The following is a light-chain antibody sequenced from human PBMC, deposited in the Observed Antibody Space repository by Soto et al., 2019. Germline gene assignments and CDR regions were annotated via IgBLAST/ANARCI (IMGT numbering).Light chain of an antibody. CDR1: QGIRKD. J-gene: IGKJ1*01. Sequence: IHMTQSASSLSASVGARVTITCRASQGIRKDLGWYQQKPGKAPQLLSYAASSLQSGVPSRFSGSGSGTDFTLTISSRQPADFATYYCLQDYKYPRTFGQGTKVDI. CDR3: LQDYKYPRT. CDR2: AAS. V-gene: IGKV1-6*01.